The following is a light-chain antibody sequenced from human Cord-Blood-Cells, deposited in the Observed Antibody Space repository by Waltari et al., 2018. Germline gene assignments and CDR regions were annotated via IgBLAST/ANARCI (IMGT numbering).Light chain of an antibody. CDR2: EGS. CDR1: SSDVGSYNL. V-gene: IGLV2-23*01. J-gene: IGLJ3*02. CDR3: CSYAGSSTWV. Sequence: QSALTQPASVSGSPGQSITISCTGTSSDVGSYNLVSWYQQHPGNAPKLRIYEGSKRPSGVSNRFSGSKSGNTASLTISGLQAEDEADYYCCSYAGSSTWVFGGGTKLTVL.